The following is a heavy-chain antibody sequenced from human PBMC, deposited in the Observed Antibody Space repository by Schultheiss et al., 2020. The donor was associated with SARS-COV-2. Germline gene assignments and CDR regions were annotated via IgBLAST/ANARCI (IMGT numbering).Heavy chain of an antibody. J-gene: IGHJ5*02. CDR3: ARVRPTVTNFGLFDP. D-gene: IGHD4-17*01. CDR1: GGSISSYY. V-gene: IGHV4-4*07. CDR2: IYTSGST. Sequence: SETLSLTCTVSGGSISSYYWSWIRQPAGKGLEWIGRIYTSGSTNYNPSLKSRVTMSVDTSKNQFSLKLSSVTAADTAVYYCARVRPTVTNFGLFDPWGQGTLVTVSS.